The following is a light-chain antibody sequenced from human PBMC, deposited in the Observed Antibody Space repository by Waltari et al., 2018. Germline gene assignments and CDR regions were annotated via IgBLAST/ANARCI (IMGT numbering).Light chain of an antibody. CDR1: SEHSPYA. J-gene: IGLJ2*01. CDR2: IDGGGGH. Sequence: QLAVTQSPSASASLGASVKLTRTLSSEHSPYAIAWLQHQPEKGPRFLMKIDGGGGHTKGDGIPDRCSGFSSGAERYRTISSLQYEDEAAYYCQTWDPDTVVFGGGTKLTV. V-gene: IGLV4-69*01. CDR3: QTWDPDTVV.